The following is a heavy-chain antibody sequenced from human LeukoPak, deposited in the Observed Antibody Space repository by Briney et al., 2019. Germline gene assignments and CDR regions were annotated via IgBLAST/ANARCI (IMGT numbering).Heavy chain of an antibody. V-gene: IGHV4-31*03. J-gene: IGHJ4*02. CDR1: GGFISSGGYY. CDR2: IYYSGST. D-gene: IGHD3-16*01. CDR3: AREGLRGSLDY. Sequence: SQTLSLTCTVSGGFISSGGYYWSWIRQHPGKGLEWIGYIYYSGSTYYNPSLKSRVTISVDTSKNQFSLKLSSVTAADTAVYYCAREGLRGSLDYWGQGTLVTVSS.